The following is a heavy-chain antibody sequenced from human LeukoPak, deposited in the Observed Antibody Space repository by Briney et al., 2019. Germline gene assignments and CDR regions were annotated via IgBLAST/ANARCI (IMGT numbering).Heavy chain of an antibody. CDR3: ARGRPDYYDSSGYYDDY. CDR1: GGSISSYY. D-gene: IGHD3-22*01. Sequence: SETLSLTCTVSGGSISSYYWSWIRQPPGKGLEWIGYIYYSGSTNYNPSLKSRVTISVDTSKNQFSLKLSSVTAADTAVYYCARGRPDYYDSSGYYDDYWGQGTLVTVSS. V-gene: IGHV4-59*01. CDR2: IYYSGST. J-gene: IGHJ4*02.